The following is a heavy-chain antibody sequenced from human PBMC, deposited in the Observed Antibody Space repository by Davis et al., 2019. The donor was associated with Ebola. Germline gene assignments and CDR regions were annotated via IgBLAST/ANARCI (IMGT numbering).Heavy chain of an antibody. CDR3: ARAWSPSSGYHRYYFDY. D-gene: IGHD3-22*01. CDR1: GGSISSYY. J-gene: IGHJ4*02. V-gene: IGHV4-4*07. Sequence: PSETLSLTCTVSGGSISSYYWSWIRQPAGKGLEWIGHIYTSGSTNYNPSLKSRVTISVDTSKNQFSLKLSSVTAADTAVYYCARAWSPSSGYHRYYFDYWGQGTLVTVSS. CDR2: IYTSGST.